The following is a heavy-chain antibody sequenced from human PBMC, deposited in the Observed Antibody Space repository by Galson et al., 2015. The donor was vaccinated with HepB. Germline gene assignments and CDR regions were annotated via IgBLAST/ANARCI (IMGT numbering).Heavy chain of an antibody. Sequence: ETLSLTCTVSGGSISSYYWSWIRQPPGKGLEWIGYIYYSGSTNYNPSLKSRVTISVDTSKNQFSLKLSSVTAADTAVYYCARDLGSGHYSSGAFDIWGQGTMVTVSS. J-gene: IGHJ3*02. CDR1: GGSISSYY. CDR3: ARDLGSGHYSSGAFDI. CDR2: IYYSGST. V-gene: IGHV4-59*01. D-gene: IGHD3-22*01.